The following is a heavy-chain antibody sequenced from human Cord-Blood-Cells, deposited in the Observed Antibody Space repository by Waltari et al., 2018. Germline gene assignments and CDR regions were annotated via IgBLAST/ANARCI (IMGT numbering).Heavy chain of an antibody. V-gene: IGHV1-24*01. CDR1: GYNLPELS. CDR3: ATHLRYDFWSGYSMDV. Sequence: QVQLVQSGAEVKKPGASVTVSCKASGYNLPELSMHLVRQAPGKGLEWMGGFDPEDGETIYAQKFQGRVTMTEDTSTDTAYMELSSLRSEDTAVYYCATHLRYDFWSGYSMDVWGKGTTVTVSS. D-gene: IGHD3-3*01. CDR2: FDPEDGET. J-gene: IGHJ6*03.